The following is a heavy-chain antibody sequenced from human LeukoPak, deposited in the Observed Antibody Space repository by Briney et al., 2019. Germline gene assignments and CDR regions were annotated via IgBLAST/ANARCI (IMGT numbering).Heavy chain of an antibody. J-gene: IGHJ4*02. CDR1: GFTFSSYW. D-gene: IGHD2-2*01. CDR3: LPLYCSGTGCPLHY. CDR2: IKQDGSQK. Sequence: GGSLRLSCAASGFTFSSYWMTWIRQAPGKGLEWVANIKQDGSQKYYVDSVKGRFTISRDNAKNSLYLQMNRLRAEDTAVYYCLPLYCSGTGCPLHYWGQGTLVTVSS. V-gene: IGHV3-7*01.